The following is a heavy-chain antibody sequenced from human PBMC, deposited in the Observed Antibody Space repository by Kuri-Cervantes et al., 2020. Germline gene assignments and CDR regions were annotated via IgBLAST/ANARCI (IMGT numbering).Heavy chain of an antibody. V-gene: IGHV4-59*12. CDR2: IYYSGST. Sequence: SETLSLTCTVSGGSISSYYWSWIRQPPGKGLEWIGYIYYSGSTNYNPSLKSRVTISVDTSKNQFSLKLSSVTPEDTVVYYCARYNVDTLMVFDYWGQGTLVTVSS. J-gene: IGHJ4*02. D-gene: IGHD5-18*01. CDR3: ARYNVDTLMVFDY. CDR1: GGSISSYY.